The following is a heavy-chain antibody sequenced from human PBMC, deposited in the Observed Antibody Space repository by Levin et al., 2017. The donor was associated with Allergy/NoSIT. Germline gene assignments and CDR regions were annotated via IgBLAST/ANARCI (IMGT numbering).Heavy chain of an antibody. Sequence: PSETLSLTCTVSGGSISSTSYYWGWIRQPPGKGLEWIGSIYYSGSTYYNPSHKSRVTISVDTSKNQFSLRLSSVTAADTAVYYCARDLRYNWNDFPFDNWGQGTLVTFSS. J-gene: IGHJ4*02. CDR2: IYYSGST. CDR3: ARDLRYNWNDFPFDN. V-gene: IGHV4-39*07. CDR1: GGSISSTSYY. D-gene: IGHD1-1*01.